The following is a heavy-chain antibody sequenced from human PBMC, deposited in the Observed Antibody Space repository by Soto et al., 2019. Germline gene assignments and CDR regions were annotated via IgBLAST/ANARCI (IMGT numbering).Heavy chain of an antibody. V-gene: IGHV3-30*18. Sequence: ESGGGVVQPGMSLRLSCAASGFTFSSYGMHWVRQAPGKGLEWVAVISYDGSNKYYADSVKGRFTISRDNSKNTLYLQTNSLRAEDTAVYYCAKTTDRSGYYSRFDSWGQGTLVTVSS. J-gene: IGHJ4*02. CDR3: AKTTDRSGYYSRFDS. CDR1: GFTFSSYG. CDR2: ISYDGSNK. D-gene: IGHD3-22*01.